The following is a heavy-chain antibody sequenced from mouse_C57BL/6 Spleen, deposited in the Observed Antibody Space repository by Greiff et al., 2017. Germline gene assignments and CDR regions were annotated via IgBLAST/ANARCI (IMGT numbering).Heavy chain of an antibody. CDR3: AREDYGNCDY. Sequence: QVQLQQSGPELVKPGASVKISCKASGYAFSSSWMNWVKQRPGKGLEWIGRIYPGDGDTNYNGKFKGKATLTADKSSSTAYMQLSSLTSEDSAVYFCAREDYGNCDYWGQGTTLTVSS. J-gene: IGHJ2*01. CDR2: IYPGDGDT. V-gene: IGHV1-82*01. CDR1: GYAFSSSW. D-gene: IGHD2-1*01.